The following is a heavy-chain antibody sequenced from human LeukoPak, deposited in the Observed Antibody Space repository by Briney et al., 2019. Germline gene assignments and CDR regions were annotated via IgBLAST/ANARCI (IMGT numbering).Heavy chain of an antibody. J-gene: IGHJ5*02. CDR3: ASPGGRRYCSGGSCYRWFDP. CDR2: IYSGGST. D-gene: IGHD2-15*01. CDR1: GFTVSSNY. Sequence: PGGSLRLSCAASGFTVSSNYMSWVRQTPGKGLEWVSVIYSGGSTYYADSVKGRFTISRDNSKSTLYLQMNSLRAEDTAVYYCASPGGRRYCSGGSCYRWFDPWGQGTLVTVSS. V-gene: IGHV3-53*01.